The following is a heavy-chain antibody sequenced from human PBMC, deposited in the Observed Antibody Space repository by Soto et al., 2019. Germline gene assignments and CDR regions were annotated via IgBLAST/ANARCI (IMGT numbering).Heavy chain of an antibody. J-gene: IGHJ5*02. CDR2: MNPNSGNT. D-gene: IGHD6-13*01. Sequence: QVQLVKSGAEVKKPGASVKVSCKASGYTFTSYDINWVRQATGQGLEWMGWMNPNSGNTDYAQKCQGRVTMTRNTSISTAYMELSSLRSEDTAVYYCARERSAAGAGWFDPWGQGTLVTVSS. CDR3: ARERSAAGAGWFDP. CDR1: GYTFTSYD. V-gene: IGHV1-8*01.